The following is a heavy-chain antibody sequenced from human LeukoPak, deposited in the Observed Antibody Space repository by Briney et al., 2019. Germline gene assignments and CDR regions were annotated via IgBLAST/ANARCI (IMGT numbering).Heavy chain of an antibody. V-gene: IGHV5-51*01. CDR1: GYSFTSYW. Sequence: GESLKISCMGSGYSFTSYWIGWVRQMPGKGLEWMGIIYPGDSDSRYSPSFAGQVTISVDKSISTAYLHWNSLKASDTAMYYCARLRDNWFDSWGQGTLVTVSS. CDR2: IYPGDSDS. CDR3: ARLRDNWFDS. D-gene: IGHD5-24*01. J-gene: IGHJ5*01.